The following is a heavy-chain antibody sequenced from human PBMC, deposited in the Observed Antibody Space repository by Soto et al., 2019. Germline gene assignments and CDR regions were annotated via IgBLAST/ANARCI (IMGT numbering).Heavy chain of an antibody. J-gene: IGHJ6*02. V-gene: IGHV1-69*01. D-gene: IGHD6-19*01. CDR3: ARDLYSSGRRNYGMDV. Sequence: QVQLVQSGAEVKKPGSSVKVSCKASGGTFSSYAISWVRQAPGQGLEWMGGIIPIFGTANYAQKFQGRVTITADESTSTAYMELSSLRSEDTAVYYCARDLYSSGRRNYGMDVWSQGTTVTVSS. CDR2: IIPIFGTA. CDR1: GGTFSSYA.